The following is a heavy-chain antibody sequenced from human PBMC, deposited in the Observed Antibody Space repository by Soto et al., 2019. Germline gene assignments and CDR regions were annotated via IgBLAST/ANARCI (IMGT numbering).Heavy chain of an antibody. CDR3: ARGYCGGGACYTPRDNRFYP. Sequence: PSETLSLTCTVSGGSVTTGTYYWCWIRQLPVKALEWIGYLYNSGNTHDNPSLMSRVTLSEDTSKNQFSLCLRSVTAADTAVYYCARGYCGGGACYTPRDNRFYPWGQGIQVTASS. CDR1: GGSVTTGTYY. J-gene: IGHJ5*02. D-gene: IGHD2-15*01. V-gene: IGHV4-61*01. CDR2: LYNSGNT.